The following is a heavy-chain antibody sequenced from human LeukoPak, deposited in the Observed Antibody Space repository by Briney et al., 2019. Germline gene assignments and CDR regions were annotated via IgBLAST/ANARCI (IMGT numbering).Heavy chain of an antibody. Sequence: PSETMSLTSTVSGRSVSSGSYYWSWIRQPAGKGREWIGYIYYSGSTNYNPSLKSRVTISVDTSKNQFSLKLSSVTAADTAVYYCARSEWFGELVYYFDYWGQGTLVTVSS. CDR2: IYYSGST. CDR3: ARSEWFGELVYYFDY. D-gene: IGHD3-10*01. J-gene: IGHJ4*02. V-gene: IGHV4-61*01. CDR1: GRSVSSGSYY.